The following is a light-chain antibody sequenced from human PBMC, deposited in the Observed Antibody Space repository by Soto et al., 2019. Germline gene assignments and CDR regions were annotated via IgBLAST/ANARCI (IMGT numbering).Light chain of an antibody. V-gene: IGLV1-44*01. CDR3: AAWDDSLSGWV. CDR1: SSNVGTNT. J-gene: IGLJ3*02. CDR2: SSD. Sequence: QSVLTQPPSASGTPGQRVTISCSGTSSNVGTNTVNWYQQVPGTAPKLLIFSSDHRPSGVPDRFSGSKSGSSASLAISGLQSEDEADYYCAAWDDSLSGWVFGGGTKVTVL.